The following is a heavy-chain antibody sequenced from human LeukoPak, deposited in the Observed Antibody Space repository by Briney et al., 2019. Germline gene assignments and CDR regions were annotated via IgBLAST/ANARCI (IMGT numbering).Heavy chain of an antibody. V-gene: IGHV3-21*01. J-gene: IGHJ4*02. Sequence: PGGSLRLSCAASGFTFSSYSMKWVRQAPGKGLEWVSSISSSSSYIYYADSVKGRFTTSRDNAKNSLYLQMNSLRAEDTAVYYCARGEAVAGIDYWGQGTLVTVSS. D-gene: IGHD6-19*01. CDR3: ARGEAVAGIDY. CDR1: GFTFSSYS. CDR2: ISSSSSYI.